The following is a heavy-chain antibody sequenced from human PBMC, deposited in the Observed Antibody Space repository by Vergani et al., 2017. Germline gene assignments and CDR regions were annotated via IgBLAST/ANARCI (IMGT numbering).Heavy chain of an antibody. CDR3: AHSWNFGRRDWFDS. CDR2: ISTKTGDT. D-gene: IGHD1-26*01. J-gene: IGHJ5*01. CDR1: ESTFSDYN. Sequence: QVQLMQSGPVMKKPGGSMKVSCQASESTFSDYNIHWLRQAPGQGLQWMGWISTKTGDTDYLQRFQDRVTMTRDASTKTVYLKMTRLTSDDTAIYYCAHSWNFGRRDWFDSWGPGTLVTVSS. V-gene: IGHV1-2*02.